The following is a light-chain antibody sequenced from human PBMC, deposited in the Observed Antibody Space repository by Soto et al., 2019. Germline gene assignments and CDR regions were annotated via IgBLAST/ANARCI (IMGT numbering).Light chain of an antibody. CDR3: QRYYSAPQT. V-gene: IGKV4-1*01. J-gene: IGKJ1*01. Sequence: DIVMTQSPDSLAVSPGERATINCKSSQSVLYSSNNKNYLAWYQQKPGQPPKLLIYWASTRESGVPDRFSGSGSGTDFTLTISSLQAEDVAVYYCQRYYSAPQTFGQGTKVEIK. CDR1: QSVLYSSNNKNY. CDR2: WAS.